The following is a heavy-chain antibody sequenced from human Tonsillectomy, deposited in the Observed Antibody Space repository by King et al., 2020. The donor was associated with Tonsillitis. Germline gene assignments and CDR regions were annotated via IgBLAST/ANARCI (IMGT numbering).Heavy chain of an antibody. CDR3: ARPYGDYPNDAFDI. CDR1: GGSISGYY. J-gene: IGHJ3*02. Sequence: VQLQESGPGLVKPSETLSLTCTVSGGSISGYYWSWIRQPPGKGLEWIGYIYYSGNTNYNPSLKSRVTISIDTFKNQFSLKLSSVTAADTAVYYCARPYGDYPNDAFDIWGQGTMVTVSS. D-gene: IGHD4-17*01. CDR2: IYYSGNT. V-gene: IGHV4-59*08.